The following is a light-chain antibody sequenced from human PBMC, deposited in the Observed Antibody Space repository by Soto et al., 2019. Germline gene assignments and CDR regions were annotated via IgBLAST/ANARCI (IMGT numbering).Light chain of an antibody. CDR1: SGSVSTSYY. CDR3: ALSMGIGSWV. J-gene: IGLJ3*02. CDR2: STN. V-gene: IGLV8-61*01. Sequence: QTVVTQEPSFSVSPGGTVTLTCGLSSGSVSTSYYPSWYQQTPGQPPRTLIYSTNTRSSGVPDRFSGSILGNKAALTITGAQADDESDYYCALSMGIGSWVFSGGTKLTVL.